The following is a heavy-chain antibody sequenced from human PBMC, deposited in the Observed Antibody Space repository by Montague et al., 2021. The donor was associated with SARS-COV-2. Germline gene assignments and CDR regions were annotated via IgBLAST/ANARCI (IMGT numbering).Heavy chain of an antibody. D-gene: IGHD3-22*01. CDR1: GVSISSYY. Sequence: SETLSLTCTVSGVSISSYYWSWIRQPPGKGLEWIGCIYFSGSTNYNPSLKSRVTISVDTSKNQFSLKLSSVTAADTAVYYCARHGRFSVIVNTPRGAFDNWGQGTMVTVSS. J-gene: IGHJ3*02. V-gene: IGHV4-59*08. CDR2: IYFSGST. CDR3: ARHGRFSVIVNTPRGAFDN.